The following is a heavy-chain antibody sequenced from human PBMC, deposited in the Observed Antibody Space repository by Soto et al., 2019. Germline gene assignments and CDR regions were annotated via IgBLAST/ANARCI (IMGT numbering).Heavy chain of an antibody. V-gene: IGHV4-59*11. Sequence: SETLSLTPSVSGVSISSHYWAWIRQPPGKGLEWIAYIYYSGSVSYNPSLKSRLSISIDRSKMQFSLKLTSVTSSDTGVYYCASSPSLNWFDAWGQGTLVTVSS. CDR3: ASSPSLNWFDA. CDR2: IYYSGSV. CDR1: GVSISSHY. J-gene: IGHJ5*02.